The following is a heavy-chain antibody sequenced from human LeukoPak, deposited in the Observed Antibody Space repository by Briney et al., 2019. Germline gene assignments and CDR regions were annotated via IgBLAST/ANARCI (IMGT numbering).Heavy chain of an antibody. D-gene: IGHD5-18*01. CDR3: ARDLARGYSYGYNAFDI. CDR2: ITAGNGNT. Sequence: GASVKVSCKASGYNFNSYGIGWVRQAPRQGLECMGWITAGNGNTNYAQKVQGRVTMTTDTSTSTAYMELRSLRSDDTAVYFCARDLARGYSYGYNAFDIWGQGTMVTVSS. J-gene: IGHJ3*02. CDR1: GYNFNSYG. V-gene: IGHV1-18*01.